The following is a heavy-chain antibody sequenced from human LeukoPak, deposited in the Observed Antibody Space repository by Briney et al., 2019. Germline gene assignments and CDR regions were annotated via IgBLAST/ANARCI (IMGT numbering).Heavy chain of an antibody. Sequence: SGRSLRLSCAASGFTFSTYGMHWVRHAPGKGLEGVAVISYDGSNKHYADSVKGRFTISRDNSKNTVYLQMNSLRAEDTAVYYCAKKRDSSSWCLNLLDQWGQGTLVTVSS. CDR3: AKKRDSSSWCLNLLDQ. J-gene: IGHJ4*02. D-gene: IGHD6-13*01. CDR2: ISYDGSNK. CDR1: GFTFSTYG. V-gene: IGHV3-30*18.